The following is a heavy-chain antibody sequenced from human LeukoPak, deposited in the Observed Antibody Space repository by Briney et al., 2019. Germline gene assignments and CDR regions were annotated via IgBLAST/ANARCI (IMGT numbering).Heavy chain of an antibody. CDR2: IHYSGTT. V-gene: IGHV4-59*01. D-gene: IGHD1-26*01. Sequence: PSETLSLTCTVSGDSISDFYWSWIRQTPGMGLQWIGYIHYSGTTYYNPSLKSRVTISIDTSKTRFSLNLSSVTAADTAVYYCARTPLGAHSDYWGQGTLVTVSS. CDR3: ARTPLGAHSDY. J-gene: IGHJ4*02. CDR1: GDSISDFY.